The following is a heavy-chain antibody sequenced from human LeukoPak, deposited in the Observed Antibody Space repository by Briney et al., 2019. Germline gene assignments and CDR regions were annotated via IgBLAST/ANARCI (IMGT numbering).Heavy chain of an antibody. D-gene: IGHD3-22*01. CDR1: GFTFSTYA. CDR2: ISGGGGST. Sequence: GGSLRLSCAASGFTFSTYAMSWVRQAPGKGLEWVSAISGGGGSTHYADSVKGRFTISRDNSKNTLFLQMSSLRADDTAIYYCARGGRGSAAVVAPRSFDIWGQGTMVTVSS. V-gene: IGHV3-23*01. J-gene: IGHJ3*02. CDR3: ARGGRGSAAVVAPRSFDI.